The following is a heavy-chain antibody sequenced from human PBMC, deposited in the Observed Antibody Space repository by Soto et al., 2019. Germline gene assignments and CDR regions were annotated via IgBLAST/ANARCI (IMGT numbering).Heavy chain of an antibody. CDR1: GFTFSSYG. V-gene: IGHV3-30*18. CDR2: ISYDGSNK. CDR3: AKDVGGDNSGAFDF. J-gene: IGHJ3*01. Sequence: QVQLVESGGGVVQPGRSLRLSCAASGFTFSSYGMHWVRQAPGTGLERVAVISYDGSNKYYADSVKGRFTISRDNSKNTLYLQINSLGAEDTAVYYCAKDVGGDNSGAFDFWGQGTMVTVSS. D-gene: IGHD1-20*01.